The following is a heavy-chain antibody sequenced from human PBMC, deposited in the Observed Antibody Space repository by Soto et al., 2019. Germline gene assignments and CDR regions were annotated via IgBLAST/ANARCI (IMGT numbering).Heavy chain of an antibody. CDR3: ATTRVGPCSSSICFIGIFGGMDV. V-gene: IGHV3-30-3*01. CDR1: GFTISNYG. CDR2: ISYDGTIT. D-gene: IGHD2-2*01. J-gene: IGHJ6*02. Sequence: QVQLVESGGGVVQPGRSLRLSCAASGFTISNYGMHWVRQAPGKGLEWVAVISYDGTITYYADSVKGRFTISRDNSKNTLYLQMNSLRTEDTAVYYCATTRVGPCSSSICFIGIFGGMDVWGQGTTVTVSS.